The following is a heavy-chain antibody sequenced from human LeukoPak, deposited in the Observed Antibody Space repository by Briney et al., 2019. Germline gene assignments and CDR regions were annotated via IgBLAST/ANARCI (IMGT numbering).Heavy chain of an antibody. Sequence: ASVKVSCKASGYTFTSYDINWVRQATGQGLEWMGWMNPNSGNTGYAQKFQGRVTMTRNTSISTAYMELSSLRSEDTAVYYCARGQYCSSPSCSLGMDVWGQGTTVTVSS. J-gene: IGHJ6*02. V-gene: IGHV1-8*01. CDR1: GYTFTSYD. D-gene: IGHD2-2*01. CDR2: MNPNSGNT. CDR3: ARGQYCSSPSCSLGMDV.